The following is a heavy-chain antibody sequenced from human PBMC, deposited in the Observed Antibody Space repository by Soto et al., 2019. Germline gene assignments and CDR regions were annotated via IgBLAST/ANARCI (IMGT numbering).Heavy chain of an antibody. V-gene: IGHV3-23*01. CDR3: VKGGWLDV. J-gene: IGHJ5*02. CDR1: QFTFSTFA. Sequence: EVQLLESGGGLVQPGGSLRLSCAASQFTFSTFAMSWVRQAPGKGLEWVSFISEAGDSTHYAESVKGRFTISRDNSDTPVYLQMNSLRAEDTALYHCVKGGWLDVWGQGALVTVSS. CDR2: ISEAGDST.